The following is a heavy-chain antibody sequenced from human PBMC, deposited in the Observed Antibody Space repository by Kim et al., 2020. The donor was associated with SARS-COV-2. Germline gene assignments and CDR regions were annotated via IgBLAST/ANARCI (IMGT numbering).Heavy chain of an antibody. V-gene: IGHV3-49*02. J-gene: IGHJ4*02. CDR3: TRGPDWGLLGGGYDF. D-gene: IGHD1-26*01. Sequence: ASVKGRFTISRDDSKSIAYLKMNSLKTEDTAVYYCTRGPDWGLLGGGYDFWGQGTLVTVSS.